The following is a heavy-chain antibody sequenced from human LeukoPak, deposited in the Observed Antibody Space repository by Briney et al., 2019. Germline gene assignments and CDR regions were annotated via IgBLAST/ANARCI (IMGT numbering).Heavy chain of an antibody. CDR2: INHSGST. CDR3: ARGSSWYLVYFDY. Sequence: SETLSLTCAVYGGSFSGYYWSCIRQPPGKGLEWIGDINHSGSTNYNPSLKSRVTISVDTSKNQFSLKLSSVTAADTAVYYCARGSSWYLVYFDYWGQGTLVTVSS. J-gene: IGHJ4*02. D-gene: IGHD6-13*01. V-gene: IGHV4-34*01. CDR1: GGSFSGYY.